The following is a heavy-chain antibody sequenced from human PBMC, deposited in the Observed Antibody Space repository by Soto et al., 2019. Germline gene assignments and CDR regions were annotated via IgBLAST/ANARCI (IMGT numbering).Heavy chain of an antibody. D-gene: IGHD3-22*01. CDR2: IYHSGGT. V-gene: IGHV4-30-4*01. CDR3: ARTKYYYDSTAYIFDH. CDR1: GCSISSGDY. Sequence: SETLSLTCTISGCSISSGDYWSWIRQPPGKGLEWIGYIYHSGGTYYNPSLKSRVTMSVDTSQNQFTLKLSSVSAADTAVYYCARTKYYYDSTAYIFDHWGQGALVTVSS. J-gene: IGHJ4*02.